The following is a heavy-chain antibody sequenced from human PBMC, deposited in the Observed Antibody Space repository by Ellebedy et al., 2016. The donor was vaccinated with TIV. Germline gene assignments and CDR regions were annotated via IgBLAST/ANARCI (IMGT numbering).Heavy chain of an antibody. V-gene: IGHV1-69*06. J-gene: IGHJ4*02. CDR1: GYTFTSYY. CDR3: ARVADEVVPRDYFDY. Sequence: SVKVSCXASGYTFTSYYMHWVRQAPGQGLEWMGGIIPIFGTANYAQKFQGRVTITADKSTSTAYMELSSLRSEDTAVYYCARVADEVVPRDYFDYWGQGTLVTVSS. CDR2: IIPIFGTA. D-gene: IGHD2-2*01.